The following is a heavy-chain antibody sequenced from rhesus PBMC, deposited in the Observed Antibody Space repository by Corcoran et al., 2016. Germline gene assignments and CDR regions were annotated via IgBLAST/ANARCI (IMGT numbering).Heavy chain of an antibody. Sequence: QVQLVQSGGEIKQPGAAVKPACKASGYSFTTHFINWVRPAPGQGLEWIGQISPYNGNTPSAQTFQGRVTLTTDTSTSTAYMALSSLRSEDTAVYYCTRDKSGGFDYWGQGVLVTVSS. V-gene: IGHV1-180*01. CDR2: ISPYNGNT. J-gene: IGHJ4*01. CDR3: TRDKSGGFDY. CDR1: GYSFTTHF.